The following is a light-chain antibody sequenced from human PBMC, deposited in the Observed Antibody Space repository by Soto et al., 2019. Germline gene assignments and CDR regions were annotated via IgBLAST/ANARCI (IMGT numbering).Light chain of an antibody. CDR3: LHDYTTPWT. V-gene: IGKV1-27*01. Sequence: DIQVTQSPSSLSASVGDRVTITCRASQGIKNNLSWYQQRPGQAPALLIYAVSRLQSGVPSRFSGSGSGTDFTLTISSLQPEDIATYYCLHDYTTPWTFGQGTKIDFK. J-gene: IGKJ1*01. CDR1: QGIKNN. CDR2: AVS.